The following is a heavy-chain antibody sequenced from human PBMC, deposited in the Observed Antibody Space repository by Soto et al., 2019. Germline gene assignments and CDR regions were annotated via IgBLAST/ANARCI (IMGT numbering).Heavy chain of an antibody. CDR2: ISWNSGSI. J-gene: IGHJ2*01. CDR3: AKDSEWLGTGGGNWYFDL. CDR1: GFTFDDYA. V-gene: IGHV3-9*01. Sequence: EVQLVESGGGLVQPGRSLRLSCAASGFTFDDYAMHWVRQAPGKGLEWVSGISWNSGSIGYADSVKGRFTISRDNAKNSLYLQMNSLRAEDTALYYCAKDSEWLGTGGGNWYFDLWGRGTLVTVSS. D-gene: IGHD5-12*01.